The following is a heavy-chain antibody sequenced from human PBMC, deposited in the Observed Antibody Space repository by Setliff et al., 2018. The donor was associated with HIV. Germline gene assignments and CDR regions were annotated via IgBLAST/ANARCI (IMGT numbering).Heavy chain of an antibody. J-gene: IGHJ4*02. CDR1: GYTFTSYG. CDR2: ISAYNGNT. CDR3: ARDRRITIFGVVSVVPSKRTKTRSAFDY. D-gene: IGHD3-3*01. V-gene: IGHV1-18*01. Sequence: ASVKVSCKASGYTFTSYGISWVRQAPGQGLEWMGWISAYNGNTNYAQKLQGRVTMTTDTSTSTAYMELRSLRSDDTAVYYRARDRRITIFGVVSVVPSKRTKTRSAFDYWGQGTLVTV.